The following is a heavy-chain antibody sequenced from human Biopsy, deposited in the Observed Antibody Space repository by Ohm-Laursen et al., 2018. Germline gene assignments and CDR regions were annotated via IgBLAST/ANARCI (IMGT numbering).Heavy chain of an antibody. J-gene: IGHJ3*02. Sequence: ASVKVSRKASGYTFTDYSLRWVRQAPGQGLEWMGWVNPNSGATNYAQKFQGRVTVTSDTSISTAYIELRRLISDDTAVYFCARDRMVTIITLVRADTFDIWGQGTLVSVSS. D-gene: IGHD3-10*01. CDR2: VNPNSGAT. CDR3: ARDRMVTIITLVRADTFDI. V-gene: IGHV1-2*02. CDR1: GYTFTDYS.